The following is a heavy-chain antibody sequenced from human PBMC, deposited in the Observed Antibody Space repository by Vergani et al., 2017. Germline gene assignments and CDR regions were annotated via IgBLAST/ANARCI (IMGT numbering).Heavy chain of an antibody. V-gene: IGHV4-31*03. CDR2: INHSGST. J-gene: IGHJ4*02. CDR3: ARGSWWAPVYFDY. Sequence: QVQLQESGPGLVKPSQTLSLTCTVSGGSISSGGYYWSWIRQHPGKGLEWIGEINHSGSTNYNPSLKSRVTISVDTSKNQFSLKLSSVTAADTAVYYCARGSWWAPVYFDYWGQGTLVTVSS. D-gene: IGHD2-15*01. CDR1: GGSISSGGYY.